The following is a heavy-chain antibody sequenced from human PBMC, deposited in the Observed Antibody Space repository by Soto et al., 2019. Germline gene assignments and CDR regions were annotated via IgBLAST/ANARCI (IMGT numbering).Heavy chain of an antibody. V-gene: IGHV4-31*03. CDR2: IYYSGST. J-gene: IGHJ3*02. D-gene: IGHD3-3*01. CDR1: GGSISSGGYY. Sequence: SETLSLTCTVSGGSISSGGYYWSWIRQHPGKGLEWIGYIYYSGSTYYNPSLKSRVTISVDTSKNQFSLKLSSVTAADTAVYYCARGHYDFWSGYDDAFDIWGHGTMVTVSS. CDR3: ARGHYDFWSGYDDAFDI.